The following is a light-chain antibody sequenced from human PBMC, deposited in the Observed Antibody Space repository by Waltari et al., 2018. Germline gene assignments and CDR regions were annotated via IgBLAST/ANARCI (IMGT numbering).Light chain of an antibody. Sequence: DIQMTQSPSTLSASVGARVNITCRASQSIGSSLAWYQQKPGKGPKVVIYEASSLESGVPSRFSGSGSGTEFTLTISSLQPDDFATYYCQQCNSYLLTFGGGTKVEIK. V-gene: IGKV1-5*03. J-gene: IGKJ4*01. CDR3: QQCNSYLLT. CDR2: EAS. CDR1: QSIGSS.